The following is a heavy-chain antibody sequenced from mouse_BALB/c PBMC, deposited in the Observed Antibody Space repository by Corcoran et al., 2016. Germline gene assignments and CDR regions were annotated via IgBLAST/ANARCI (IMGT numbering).Heavy chain of an antibody. D-gene: IGHD1-1*01. J-gene: IGHJ1*01. V-gene: IGHV1S136*01. CDR1: GYTFTRYV. CDR3: ARDYYGYWYFDV. Sequence: EVHLQQSGAELVKPGASVKMSCKAAGYTFTRYVMHWVKQKPGQGLEWIGYINPYNDGTKYNEKFKGKATLTSDTSSSTAYMELSSLTSEDSAVYYCARDYYGYWYFDVWDAGTTVTVSS. CDR2: INPYNDGT.